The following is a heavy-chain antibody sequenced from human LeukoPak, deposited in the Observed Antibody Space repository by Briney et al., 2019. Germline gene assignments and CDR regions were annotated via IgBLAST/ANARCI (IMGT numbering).Heavy chain of an antibody. CDR1: GGSISNYY. CDR3: ARDRWELRYAFDI. D-gene: IGHD1-26*01. J-gene: IGHJ3*02. Sequence: SETLFLTCTVSGGSISNYYWSRIRQPPGTGLEWVGYIYYSGSTNYNPSLKSRVTISVDTAKNQFSLKLSSVTAADTAVYYCARDRWELRYAFDIWGQGTTVTLSS. V-gene: IGHV4-59*01. CDR2: IYYSGST.